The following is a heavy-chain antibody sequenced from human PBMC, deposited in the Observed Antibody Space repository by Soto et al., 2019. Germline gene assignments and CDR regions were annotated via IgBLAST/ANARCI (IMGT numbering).Heavy chain of an antibody. CDR3: ASSNPTYYDSLTGYVFDY. CDR1: GGTFSSYA. CDR2: IIPIFGTA. V-gene: IGHV1-69*06. J-gene: IGHJ4*02. D-gene: IGHD3-9*01. Sequence: SVKVSCKASGGTFSSYAISWVRQAPGQGLEWMGGIIPIFGTANYAQKFQGRVTITADKSTSTAYMELSSLRSEDTAVYYCASSNPTYYDSLTGYVFDYWGQGTLVTVSS.